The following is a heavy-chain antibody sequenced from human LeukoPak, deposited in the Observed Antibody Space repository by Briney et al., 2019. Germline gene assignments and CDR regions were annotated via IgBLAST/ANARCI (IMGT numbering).Heavy chain of an antibody. CDR1: GYTFTIYG. CDR3: ARGIIGYSFDY. Sequence: ASVKVSCKTSGYTFTIYGISWVRQAPGQGLEWMGLISAYGNTNYAQNLQGRVTMTTDTSTSTAYMELRSLRPDDTAVYYCARGIIGYSFDYWGQGTLVTVSS. V-gene: IGHV1-18*01. D-gene: IGHD2-15*01. CDR2: ISAYGNT. J-gene: IGHJ4*02.